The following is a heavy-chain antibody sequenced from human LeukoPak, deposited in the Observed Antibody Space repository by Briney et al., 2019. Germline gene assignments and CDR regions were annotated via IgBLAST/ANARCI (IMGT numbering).Heavy chain of an antibody. CDR3: AKGGYDSSGYWLRYGMDV. V-gene: IGHV3-23*01. CDR2: ISASGGGT. D-gene: IGHD3-22*01. Sequence: GGSLRLSCAASGFTFSGYSMSWVRQAPGKGLEWVSGISASGGGTYYADSVKGRFTISRDNSKNTLYLQMNSLRAEDTAVYYCAKGGYDSSGYWLRYGMDVWGQGTTVTVSS. J-gene: IGHJ6*02. CDR1: GFTFSGYS.